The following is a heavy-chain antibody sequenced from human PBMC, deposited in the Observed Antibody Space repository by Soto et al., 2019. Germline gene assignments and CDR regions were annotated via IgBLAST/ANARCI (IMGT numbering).Heavy chain of an antibody. CDR2: IIPIFGVA. J-gene: IGHJ4*02. V-gene: IGHV1-69*12. CDR1: GGTFGSNG. D-gene: IGHD5-12*01. Sequence: QVQLVQSGAEVKKPGSSVKVSCKASGGTFGSNGFSWVRQAPGQGLEWMGGIIPIFGVANYAQNFRGRVTISAAESTTTIYMDLSSLNSEDTAVYYCARGGGDGYNYSPVDYWGQGTQVTVSS. CDR3: ARGGGDGYNYSPVDY.